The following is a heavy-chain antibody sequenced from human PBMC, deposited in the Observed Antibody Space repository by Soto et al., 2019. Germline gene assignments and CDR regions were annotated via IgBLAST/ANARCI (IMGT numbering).Heavy chain of an antibody. CDR1: GGSISSGGDS. J-gene: IGHJ4*02. CDR2: IYHSGST. Sequence: PSETLSLTCAVSGGSISSGGDSWSWIRQPPGKGLEWIGYIYHSGSTYYNPSLKSRVTISVDRSKNQFSLKLSSVTAADTAVYYCAKATRGGAATLIRDYWGQGTLVTVSS. D-gene: IGHD6-13*01. CDR3: AKATRGGAATLIRDY. V-gene: IGHV4-30-2*01.